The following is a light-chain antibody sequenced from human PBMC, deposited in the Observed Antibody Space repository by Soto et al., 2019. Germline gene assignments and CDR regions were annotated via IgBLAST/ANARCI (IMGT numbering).Light chain of an antibody. CDR1: HDIGNS. CDR3: QKSDHLPL. Sequence: DIQMTQSPPSLSASVGDRVTITCQASHDIGNSLNWYQDKPGQAPKLLIYDAYNLETGVPSTFSGNGYATDFTFTISSLRPEDIATYYCQKSDHLPLFGPGTRVEMK. V-gene: IGKV1-33*01. J-gene: IGKJ3*01. CDR2: DAY.